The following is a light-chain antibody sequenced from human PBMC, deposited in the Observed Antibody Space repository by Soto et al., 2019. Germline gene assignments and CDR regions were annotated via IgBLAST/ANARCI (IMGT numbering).Light chain of an antibody. V-gene: IGKV3-15*01. CDR2: GAS. J-gene: IGKJ1*01. CDR3: QQYNNWLWT. Sequence: EIVMTQSPATLSVSPGERATLSCRASQNISSNLAWYQQKPGQAPRVLIDGASTRATGIPARFSGSGSGTEFTLTISNLQSEDFAVYYCQQYNNWLWTFSQGTKVEIK. CDR1: QNISSN.